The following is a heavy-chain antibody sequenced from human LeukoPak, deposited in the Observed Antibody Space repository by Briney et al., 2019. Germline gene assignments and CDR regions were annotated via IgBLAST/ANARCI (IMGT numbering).Heavy chain of an antibody. Sequence: PGGSLRLSCAASGFTFSNAWMNWVRQAPGKGLEWVSVIYSGGSTYYADSVKGRFTISRDNSKNTLYLQMNSLRAEDTAVYYCATSGWYQGIDYWGQGTLVTVSS. D-gene: IGHD6-19*01. V-gene: IGHV3-53*01. CDR1: GFTFSNAW. J-gene: IGHJ4*02. CDR2: IYSGGST. CDR3: ATSGWYQGIDY.